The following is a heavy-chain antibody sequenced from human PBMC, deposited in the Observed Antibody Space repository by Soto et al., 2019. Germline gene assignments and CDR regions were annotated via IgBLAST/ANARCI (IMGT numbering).Heavy chain of an antibody. J-gene: IGHJ4*02. CDR3: AKLIAYGGNSDY. CDR1: GFSFSSYV. CDR2: ISGSVSST. V-gene: IGHV3-23*01. D-gene: IGHD4-17*01. Sequence: GSLRLSCAASGFSFSSYVMSWVRQAPGKGLEWVSSISGSVSSTYSADSVKGRFTISRDNSKNTMWLQMNSLRAEDTAVYYCAKLIAYGGNSDYWGQGMLVTVSS.